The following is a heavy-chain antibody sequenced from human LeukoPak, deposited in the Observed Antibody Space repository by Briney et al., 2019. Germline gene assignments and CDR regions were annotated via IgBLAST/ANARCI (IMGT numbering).Heavy chain of an antibody. CDR1: GFTFSGYV. CDR2: MSGSGTNT. Sequence: GGSLRLSCAASGFTFSGYVMSWVRQAPGKGLEWVSAMSGSGTNTYYADSLKGRFTISRDNFKSTLYLQMNSLRVEDTAVYYCAKGFNWFDPWGQGTLVTVSS. J-gene: IGHJ5*02. CDR3: AKGFNWFDP. V-gene: IGHV3-23*01.